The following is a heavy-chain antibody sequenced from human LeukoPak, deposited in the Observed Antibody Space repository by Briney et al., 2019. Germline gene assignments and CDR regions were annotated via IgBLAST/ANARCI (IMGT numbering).Heavy chain of an antibody. J-gene: IGHJ3*02. V-gene: IGHV4-39*07. D-gene: IGHD5-18*01. CDR2: IYYSGST. CDR3: ARARRPLGPLRYSYGLGAFDI. Sequence: SETLSLTCTVSGGSISSSSYYWGWIRQPPGKGLEWIGSIYYSGSTYYNPSLKSRVTISVDTSKNQFSLKLSSVTAADTAVYYCARARRPLGPLRYSYGLGAFDIWGQGTMVTVSS. CDR1: GGSISSSSYY.